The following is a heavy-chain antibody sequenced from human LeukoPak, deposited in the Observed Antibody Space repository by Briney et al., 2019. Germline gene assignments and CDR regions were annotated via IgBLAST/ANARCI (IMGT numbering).Heavy chain of an antibody. D-gene: IGHD6-13*01. J-gene: IGHJ4*02. V-gene: IGHV3-23*01. CDR3: AKGRQQLVRGGYYFDY. CDR2: ISGSGGST. CDR1: GFTFSSYA. Sequence: GGSLRLSCAASGFTFSSYAMSWVRQAPGKGLEWVSAISGSGGSTYYADSVKGRFTISRDNSKNTLYLQMNSLRAEDTAVYYCAKGRQQLVRGGYYFDYWGQGTLVTVSS.